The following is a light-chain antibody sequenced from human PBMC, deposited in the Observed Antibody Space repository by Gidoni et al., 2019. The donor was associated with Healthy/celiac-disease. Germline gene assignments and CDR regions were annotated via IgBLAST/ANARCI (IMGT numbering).Light chain of an antibody. CDR3: QQLNSYPPG. J-gene: IGKJ3*01. CDR2: AAS. Sequence: DIQSTPSPSFLSASVGDRVTITCRASQGIRSYIAWYQQKPGKAPKLLIYAASTLQSGVPSRFSGSGSGTEFTLTISSLQPEDFATYYCQQLNSYPPGFGPGTKVDIK. CDR1: QGIRSY. V-gene: IGKV1-9*01.